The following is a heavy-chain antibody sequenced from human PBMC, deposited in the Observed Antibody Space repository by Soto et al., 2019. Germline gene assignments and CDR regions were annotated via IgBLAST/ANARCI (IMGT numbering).Heavy chain of an antibody. J-gene: IGHJ4*02. CDR2: ISTWNDDK. V-gene: IGHV1-18*04. CDR3: ARLNSEYAVDY. CDR1: GYTFTDYG. D-gene: IGHD1-26*01. Sequence: ASVKVSCKPSGYTFTDYGFSWMRQAPGQGPEWMGWISTWNDDKRDAQKFRGRVTMTRDTSTRTAYMELRSLRSDDTAVYYCARLNSEYAVDYWGQGTLVTVSS.